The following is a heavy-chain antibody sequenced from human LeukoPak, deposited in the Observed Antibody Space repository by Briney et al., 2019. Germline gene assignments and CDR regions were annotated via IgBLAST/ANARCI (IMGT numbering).Heavy chain of an antibody. V-gene: IGHV3-30-3*01. CDR3: ARDGGYQIYGMDV. CDR1: GFTFSSYA. D-gene: IGHD2-15*01. CDR2: ISYDGSNK. Sequence: GGSLRLSCAASGFTFSSYAMHWVRQAPGKGLEWVAVISYDGSNKYYADSVKGRFTISRDNSKNTLYLQMNSLRAEDTAVYYCARDGGYQIYGMDVWGQGTTVTVSS. J-gene: IGHJ6*02.